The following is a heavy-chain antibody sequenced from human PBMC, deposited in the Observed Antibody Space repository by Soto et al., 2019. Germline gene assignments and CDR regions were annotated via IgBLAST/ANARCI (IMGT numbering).Heavy chain of an antibody. CDR2: ISYDGSNK. V-gene: IGHV3-30*18. J-gene: IGHJ6*02. Sequence: QVQLVESGGGVVQPGRSLRLSCAASGFTFSSYGMHWVRRAPGKGLEWVAVISYDGSNKYYADSVKGRFTISRDNSKNTLYLQMNSLRAEDTAVYYCAKDLRSYGNLMDVWGQGTTVTVSS. CDR3: AKDLRSYGNLMDV. D-gene: IGHD5-18*01. CDR1: GFTFSSYG.